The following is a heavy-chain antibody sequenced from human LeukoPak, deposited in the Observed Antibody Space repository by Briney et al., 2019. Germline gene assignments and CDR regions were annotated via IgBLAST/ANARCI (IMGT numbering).Heavy chain of an antibody. CDR3: ARELSTGD. D-gene: IGHD7-27*01. V-gene: IGHV3-74*01. Sequence: GGSLRLSCAASGFTFSTYAMSWVRQAPGKGLVWVSRVSGDGSNTFYADSVKGRFTISRDNAKNTLYLQMNSLRAEDTAVYYCARELSTGDWGQGTLVTVSS. CDR1: GFTFSTYA. CDR2: VSGDGSNT. J-gene: IGHJ4*02.